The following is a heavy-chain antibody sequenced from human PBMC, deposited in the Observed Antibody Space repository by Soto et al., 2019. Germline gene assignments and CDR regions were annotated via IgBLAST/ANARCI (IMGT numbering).Heavy chain of an antibody. V-gene: IGHV3-23*01. CDR2: IDGSGLST. CDR3: AKDGGPRITILGVVYNWFDP. J-gene: IGHJ5*02. CDR1: GFTFSNFA. Sequence: PGGSLRLSCAASGFTFSNFAMSWVRQAPGKGLEWVSAIDGSGLSTYYADSVKGRFTISRDNSKNTMYLQMNSLTAEDTAMYYCAKDGGPRITILGVVYNWFDPWGQGTLVTVSS. D-gene: IGHD3-3*01.